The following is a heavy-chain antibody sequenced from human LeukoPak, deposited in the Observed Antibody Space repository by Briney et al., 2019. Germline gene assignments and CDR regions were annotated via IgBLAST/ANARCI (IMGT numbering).Heavy chain of an antibody. Sequence: PGGSLRLSCAASGFTFSSYWMTWVRQGPGKGLEWVANIKPDGSLIYYVDSVKGRFTISRDNAKNSLYLQMNSLRAEDTAVYYCARDRSLSVAGTFDFWGQGSLVTVSS. CDR1: GFTFSSYW. D-gene: IGHD6-19*01. CDR3: ARDRSLSVAGTFDF. CDR2: IKPDGSLI. V-gene: IGHV3-7*01. J-gene: IGHJ4*02.